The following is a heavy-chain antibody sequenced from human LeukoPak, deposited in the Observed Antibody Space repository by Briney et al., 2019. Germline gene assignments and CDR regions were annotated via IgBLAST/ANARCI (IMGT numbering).Heavy chain of an antibody. Sequence: SETLSLTCSVSGGSISSSSYYWSWIRQPPGKGLEWIGEINHSGSTNYNPSLKSRVTISVDTSKNQFSLKLSSVTAADTAVYYCASRDYYGPFDYWGQGTLVTVSS. V-gene: IGHV4-39*07. D-gene: IGHD3-10*01. CDR3: ASRDYYGPFDY. CDR1: GGSISSSSYY. CDR2: INHSGST. J-gene: IGHJ4*02.